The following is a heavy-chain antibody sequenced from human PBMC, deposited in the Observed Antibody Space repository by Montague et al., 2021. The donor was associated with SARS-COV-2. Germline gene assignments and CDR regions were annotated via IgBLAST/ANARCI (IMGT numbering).Heavy chain of an antibody. Sequence: SETLSLTCTVSGGSISRYYWSWIRQPPGKGLEWIGYIYYSGSTNYNPSLKSRVTISVDTSKNQFSLKLSSVTAADTAVYYCASHSFNNIFGVVIIPAYFDYWGQGTLVTVSS. J-gene: IGHJ4*02. V-gene: IGHV4-59*08. CDR3: ASHSFNNIFGVVIIPAYFDY. CDR1: GGSISRYY. D-gene: IGHD3-3*02. CDR2: IYYSGST.